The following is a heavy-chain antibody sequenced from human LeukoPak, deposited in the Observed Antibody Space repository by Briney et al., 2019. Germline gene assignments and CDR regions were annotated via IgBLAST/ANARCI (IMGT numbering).Heavy chain of an antibody. CDR3: AKDGHSSGWSFDY. CDR1: GGSISSYY. CDR2: ISGSGGST. V-gene: IGHV3-23*01. D-gene: IGHD6-19*01. J-gene: IGHJ4*02. Sequence: ETLSLTCTVSGGSISSYYWSWVRQAPGKGLEWVSGISGSGGSTYYADSVKGRFTISRDNSKNTLYLQMNSLRAEDTAVYYCAKDGHSSGWSFDYWGQGTLVTVSS.